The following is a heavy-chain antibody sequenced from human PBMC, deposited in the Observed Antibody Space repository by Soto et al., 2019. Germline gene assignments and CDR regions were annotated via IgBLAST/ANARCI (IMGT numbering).Heavy chain of an antibody. Sequence: ASVKVSCKASGYTFTSYGISWVRQAPGQGLEWMGWISAYNGNTNYAQKLQGRVTMTTDTSTSTAYMELSSLRSEDTAVYYCARERQVYYYDSSGSGVFQHWGQGTLVTVSS. CDR3: ARERQVYYYDSSGSGVFQH. CDR1: GYTFTSYG. CDR2: ISAYNGNT. D-gene: IGHD3-22*01. V-gene: IGHV1-18*01. J-gene: IGHJ1*01.